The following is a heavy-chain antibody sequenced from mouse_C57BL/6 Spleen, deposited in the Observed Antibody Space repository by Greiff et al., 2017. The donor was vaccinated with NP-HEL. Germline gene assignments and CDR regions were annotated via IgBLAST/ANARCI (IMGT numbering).Heavy chain of an antibody. D-gene: IGHD2-4*01. V-gene: IGHV3-6*01. J-gene: IGHJ2*01. Sequence: VQLQQSGPGLVKPSQSLSLTCSVTGYSITSGYYWNWIRQFPGNKLEWMGYISYDGSNNYNPSLKNRISITRDTSKNQFFLKLNSVTTEDTATYYCARGGDYEDYFDYWGQGTTLTVSS. CDR3: ARGGDYEDYFDY. CDR2: ISYDGSN. CDR1: GYSITSGYY.